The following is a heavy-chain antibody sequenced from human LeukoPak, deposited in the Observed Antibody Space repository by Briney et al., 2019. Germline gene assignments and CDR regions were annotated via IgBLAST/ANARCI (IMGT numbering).Heavy chain of an antibody. J-gene: IGHJ4*02. V-gene: IGHV3-30*18. CDR1: GFIFSSYG. D-gene: IGHD5-12*01. CDR2: ISYDGSNK. Sequence: GGSLRLSCAASGFIFSSYGMHWVRQAPGKGLEWVAVISYDGSNKYYADSVKGRFTISRDNSKNTLYLQMNSLRAEDTAVYYCAKVFRVATITLCDYWGQGTLVTVSS. CDR3: AKVFRVATITLCDY.